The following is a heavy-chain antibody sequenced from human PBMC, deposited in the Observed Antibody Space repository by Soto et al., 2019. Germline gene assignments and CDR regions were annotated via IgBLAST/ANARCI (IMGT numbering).Heavy chain of an antibody. CDR1: GFTFSSYG. CDR2: ISYDGSNK. V-gene: IGHV3-30*18. CDR3: AKPLGDSSCYDHHDAFDI. D-gene: IGHD3-22*01. Sequence: QVQLVESGGGVVQPGRSLRLSCAASGFTFSSYGMHWVRQAPGKGLEWVAVISYDGSNKYYADSVKGRFTISRDNSKNAXXRQMNGLRCEDPAVYYCAKPLGDSSCYDHHDAFDIWGQGTMVTVSS. J-gene: IGHJ3*02.